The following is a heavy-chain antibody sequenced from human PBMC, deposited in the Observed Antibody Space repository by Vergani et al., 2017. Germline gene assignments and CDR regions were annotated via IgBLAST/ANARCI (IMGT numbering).Heavy chain of an antibody. CDR1: GGSISSSSYY. Sequence: QLQLQESGPGLVKPSETLSLTCTVSGGSISSSSYYWGWIRQPPGKGLEWIGSSYYSGSTYYNPSLRSRVTVSVDTSKNQFSLKLSSVTAADTAVYYCARLCDYVWVSYLDGSDYWGQGTLVTVSS. CDR3: ARLCDYVWVSYLDGSDY. D-gene: IGHD3-16*02. CDR2: SYYSGST. V-gene: IGHV4-39*07. J-gene: IGHJ4*02.